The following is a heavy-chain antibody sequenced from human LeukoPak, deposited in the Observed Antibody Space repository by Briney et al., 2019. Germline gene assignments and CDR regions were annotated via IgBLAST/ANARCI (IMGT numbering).Heavy chain of an antibody. CDR1: GGSISSGGYY. CDR3: ARGPRRYYYGMDV. CDR2: IYYSGST. V-gene: IGHV4-31*03. Sequence: PSETLSLTCTVSGGSISSGGYYWSWIRQHPGKGLEWIGYIYYSGSTNYNPSLKSRVTISVDTSKNQFSLKLSSVTAADTAVYYCARGPRRYYYGMDVWGQGTTVTVSS. D-gene: IGHD6-25*01. J-gene: IGHJ6*02.